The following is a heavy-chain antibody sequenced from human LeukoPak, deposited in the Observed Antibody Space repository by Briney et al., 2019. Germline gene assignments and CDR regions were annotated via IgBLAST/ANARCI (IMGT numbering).Heavy chain of an antibody. D-gene: IGHD3-10*01. Sequence: SETLSLTYIVSGGSINSHYWTWIRQPPGKGLEYLGYIYYGGTTVYNPSLKSRVTISLDTSKNQFSLTLTSVTAADTAVYYCAKADASGRYYNRYYYYYMDVWGKGTTVTVSS. CDR3: AKADASGRYYNRYYYYYMDV. CDR2: IYYGGTT. V-gene: IGHV4-59*11. J-gene: IGHJ6*03. CDR1: GGSINSHY.